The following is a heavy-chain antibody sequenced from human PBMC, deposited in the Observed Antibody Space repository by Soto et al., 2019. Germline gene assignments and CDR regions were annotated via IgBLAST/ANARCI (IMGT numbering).Heavy chain of an antibody. J-gene: IGHJ3*01. CDR2: IYWDDDQ. CDR1: GFSLSADGVG. V-gene: IGHV2-5*02. CDR3: XXXXXXXXXXXXXXXX. Sequence: QITLKESGPTLVKPTQTLTLTCTFSGFSLSADGVGVGWIRQPPGKALEWLALIYWDDDQRYSPSLKTRLTNXKDTSXNXXXXTXXXXXXXXXXXXXCXXXXXXXXXXXXXXXXWGQGTVVTVSS.